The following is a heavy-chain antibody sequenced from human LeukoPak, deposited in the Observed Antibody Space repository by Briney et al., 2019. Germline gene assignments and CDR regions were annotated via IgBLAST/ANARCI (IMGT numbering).Heavy chain of an antibody. CDR1: GYTFTDFY. Sequence: ASVKVSCKASGYTFTDFYIHWVRQAPGQGLEWMGWINPRSGGTNYAQKFQGRVTMTRDTSISTAYMELNSLRPEDTAVYYCARDNYIGYSSGRYSGYWGQGALVTVSS. CDR2: INPRSGGT. CDR3: ARDNYIGYSSGRYSGY. J-gene: IGHJ4*02. V-gene: IGHV1-2*02. D-gene: IGHD6-19*01.